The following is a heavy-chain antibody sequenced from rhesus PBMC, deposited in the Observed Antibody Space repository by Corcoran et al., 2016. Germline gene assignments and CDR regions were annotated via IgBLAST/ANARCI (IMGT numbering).Heavy chain of an antibody. Sequence: QVRLQQWGEGLVKPSETLSLTCAVYGGSISGYYYWSWIRQPPGKELEWIGYIHGTGASTNYNPPLKRRVTISKDTSKNQFSLKLSSVSAADTAVYYCARNGPLTMVRFDVWGPGVLVTVSS. CDR1: GGSISGYYY. V-gene: IGHV4-73*01. CDR2: IHGTGAST. J-gene: IGHJ5-1*01. D-gene: IGHD3-16*01. CDR3: ARNGPLTMVRFDV.